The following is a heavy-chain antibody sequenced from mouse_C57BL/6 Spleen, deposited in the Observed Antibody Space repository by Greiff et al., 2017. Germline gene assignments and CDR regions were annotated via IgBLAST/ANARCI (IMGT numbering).Heavy chain of an antibody. J-gene: IGHJ4*01. CDR1: GFTFSSYT. CDR2: ISGGGGNT. V-gene: IGHV5-9*01. CDR3: ARQVYYGSSSYAMDY. D-gene: IGHD1-1*01. Sequence: EVKLVESGGGLVKPGGSLKLSCAASGFTFSSYTMSWVRQTPEKRLEWVATISGGGGNTYYPDSVKGRFTISRDNAKNTLYLQMSSLRSEDTALYYCARQVYYGSSSYAMDYWGQGTSVTVSS.